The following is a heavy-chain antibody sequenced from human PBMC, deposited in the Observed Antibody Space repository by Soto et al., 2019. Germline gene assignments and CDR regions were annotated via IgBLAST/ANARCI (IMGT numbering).Heavy chain of an antibody. D-gene: IGHD3-22*01. Sequence: SETLSLTCTVSGGSISSSSYYWSWIRQPPGKGLEWIGYIYYSGSTNYNPPLKSRVTISVDTSKNQFSLKLSSVTAADTAVYYCARSPPSDYYDSSGYYYGPVESPGFDYWGQGTLVTVSS. CDR1: GGSISSSSYY. J-gene: IGHJ4*02. V-gene: IGHV4-61*01. CDR2: IYYSGST. CDR3: ARSPPSDYYDSSGYYYGPVESPGFDY.